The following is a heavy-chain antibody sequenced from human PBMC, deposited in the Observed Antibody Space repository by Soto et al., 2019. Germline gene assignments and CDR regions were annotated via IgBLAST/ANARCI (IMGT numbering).Heavy chain of an antibody. J-gene: IGHJ4*02. CDR1: GFTFSDYY. D-gene: IGHD4-17*01. Sequence: GGSLRLSCAASGFTFSDYYMNWVRQAPGKGLEWVSYISSSSSTIYYADSVKGRFTISRDNAKNSLFLQMNSLRVEDTAVYYCASRNGDPFDYWGQGTLVTVSS. CDR3: ASRNGDPFDY. V-gene: IGHV3-48*01. CDR2: ISSSSSTI.